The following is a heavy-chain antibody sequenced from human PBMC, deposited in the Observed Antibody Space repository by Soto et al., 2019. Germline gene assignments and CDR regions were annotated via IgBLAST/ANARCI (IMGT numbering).Heavy chain of an antibody. CDR2: ISAHNGNT. V-gene: IGHV1-18*01. CDR3: GRGRYGDY. Sequence: GPEVKTPGASVKVSCKGSGYIFTSYGIAWVRQAPGPGLEWMGWISAHNGNTEYAQKFKGRVNVTRDTSTSTAYLELRSLRSDDTALYYCGRGRYGDYWGQGALVTVSS. CDR1: GYIFTSYG. D-gene: IGHD4-17*01. J-gene: IGHJ4*02.